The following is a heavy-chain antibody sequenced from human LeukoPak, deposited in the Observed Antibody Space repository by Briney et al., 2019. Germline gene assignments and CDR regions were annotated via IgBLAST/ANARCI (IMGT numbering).Heavy chain of an antibody. Sequence: SETLSLTCTVSGGSIRSYYWSWIRQPPGKGLEWIGYIYYSGSTNYNPSLKSRVTISVDTSKNQFSLKLSSMTAADTAVYYCASSKGYYDFWSGPLYFDYWGQGTLVTVSS. D-gene: IGHD3-3*01. CDR1: GGSIRSYY. V-gene: IGHV4-59*01. CDR3: ASSKGYYDFWSGPLYFDY. CDR2: IYYSGST. J-gene: IGHJ4*02.